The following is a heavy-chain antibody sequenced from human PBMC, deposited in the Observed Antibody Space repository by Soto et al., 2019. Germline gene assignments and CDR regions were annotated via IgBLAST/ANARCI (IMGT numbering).Heavy chain of an antibody. D-gene: IGHD3-22*01. Sequence: QVQLQESGPGLVKPSQTLSPTCTVSGGSISSGDYYWSWIRQPPGKGLEWIGYIYYSGSTYYNPSLKSRVTISVDTSKNQFSLKLSSVTAADTAVYYCARVDSSGYQPFDYWGQGTLVTVSS. CDR2: IYYSGST. CDR3: ARVDSSGYQPFDY. CDR1: GGSISSGDYY. V-gene: IGHV4-30-4*01. J-gene: IGHJ4*02.